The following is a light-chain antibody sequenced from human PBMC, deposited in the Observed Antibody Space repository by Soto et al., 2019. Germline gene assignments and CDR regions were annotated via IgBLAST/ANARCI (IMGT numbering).Light chain of an antibody. V-gene: IGLV2-23*01. CDR2: EGS. CDR1: SSDVGSYNL. Sequence: QSALTQPASVSGSPGQSITISCSGTSSDVGSYNLVSWYQQHPVKAPKLIIYEGSKRPSGVSNRFSGSKSGNTASLTISGLQAEDEADYYCCSYAGISTYVVFGGGTKLTVL. CDR3: CSYAGISTYVV. J-gene: IGLJ2*01.